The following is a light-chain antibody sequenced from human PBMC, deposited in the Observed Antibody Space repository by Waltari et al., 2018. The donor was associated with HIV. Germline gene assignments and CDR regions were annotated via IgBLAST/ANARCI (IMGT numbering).Light chain of an antibody. Sequence: SDVLTQPPSVSVAPGQTARIPCGGNSIGSKSVHWYQQRPGQAPVLVVYDNGGRPSGIPERFSGYKSGNTATLTISRVEAGDEADFYCQVWDSSSDHPRVVFGGGTKVTVL. J-gene: IGLJ2*01. CDR3: QVWDSSSDHPRVV. CDR2: DNG. CDR1: SIGSKS. V-gene: IGLV3-21*02.